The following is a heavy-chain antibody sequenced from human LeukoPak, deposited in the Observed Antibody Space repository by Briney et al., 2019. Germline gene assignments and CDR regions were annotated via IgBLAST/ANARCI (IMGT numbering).Heavy chain of an antibody. Sequence: PSETLSLTCAVYGGSFSGYYWSWIRQPPGKGLEWIGEINHSGSTNYNPSLKSRVTISVDTSKNQFSLKLSSVTAADTAVYYCAREVVATTPIFPDYWGQGTLVTVSS. J-gene: IGHJ4*02. CDR2: INHSGST. CDR3: AREVVATTPIFPDY. CDR1: GGSFSGYY. V-gene: IGHV4-34*01. D-gene: IGHD1-26*01.